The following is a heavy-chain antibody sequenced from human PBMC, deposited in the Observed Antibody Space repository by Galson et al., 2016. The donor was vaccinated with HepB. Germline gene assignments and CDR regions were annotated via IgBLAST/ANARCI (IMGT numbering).Heavy chain of an antibody. D-gene: IGHD3-3*01. CDR1: GFTLRSSA. J-gene: IGHJ5*02. CDR3: AKALEWFSRVDGFDP. CDR2: ISGSGGST. V-gene: IGHV3-23*01. Sequence: SLRLSCAASGFTLRSSAMSWVRQAPRKGLEWVSAISGSGGSTYYADSVKGRFTISRDNPKTTLFLQMNSLRAEDTAVYYCAKALEWFSRVDGFDPWGQGTPVTVSS.